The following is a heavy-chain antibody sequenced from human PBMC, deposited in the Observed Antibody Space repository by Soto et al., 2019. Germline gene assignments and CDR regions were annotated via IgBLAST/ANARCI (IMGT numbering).Heavy chain of an antibody. Sequence: GGSLRLSCTTSGFTFNDYYMNWFRQAPGKGLEWISYISNTGTTIYYADSVKGRFTISRDHAKNSLELQMNSLRADDTALYYCARESFSASPNFFDDWGRGTQVTVSS. D-gene: IGHD3-16*01. J-gene: IGHJ4*02. CDR3: ARESFSASPNFFDD. CDR1: GFTFNDYY. V-gene: IGHV3-11*04. CDR2: ISNTGTTI.